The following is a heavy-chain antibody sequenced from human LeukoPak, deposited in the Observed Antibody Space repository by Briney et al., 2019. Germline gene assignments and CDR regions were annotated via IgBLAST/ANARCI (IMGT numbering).Heavy chain of an antibody. CDR2: MNPNSGNT. CDR1: GYTFTSYE. V-gene: IGHV1-8*01. D-gene: IGHD3-3*01. Sequence: ASVKVSCKASGYTFTSYEINWVRQATGQGLEWMGWMNPNSGNTGYAQKFQGRVTMTRNTSISTAYMELSSLRSEDTAVYYCARVLSEYDFWSGYYTGWGYYYYYGMDVWGQGTTVTVSS. CDR3: ARVLSEYDFWSGYYTGWGYYYYYGMDV. J-gene: IGHJ6*02.